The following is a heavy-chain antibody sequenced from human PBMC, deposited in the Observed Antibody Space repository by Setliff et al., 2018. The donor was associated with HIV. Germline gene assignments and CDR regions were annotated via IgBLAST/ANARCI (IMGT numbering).Heavy chain of an antibody. CDR2: INHSGST. CDR3: ASTPQGAGYYYYMDV. Sequence: SETLSLTCAVYGGSFSGYYWSWIRQPPGKGLEWIGEINHSGSTNYNPSLKSRVTISVDTSKNQFSLKLSSVTAADTAVYYCASTPQGAGYYYYMDVWGKGTTVTAP. V-gene: IGHV4-34*01. D-gene: IGHD3-16*01. CDR1: GGSFSGYY. J-gene: IGHJ6*03.